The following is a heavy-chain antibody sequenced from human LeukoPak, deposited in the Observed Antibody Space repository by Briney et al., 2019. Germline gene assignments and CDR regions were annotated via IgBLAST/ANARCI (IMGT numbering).Heavy chain of an antibody. J-gene: IGHJ6*03. V-gene: IGHV3-33*06. D-gene: IGHD6-13*01. Sequence: GRSLRLSCAASGFTFSSYGMHWVRQAPGKGLEWVAVIWYDGSNKYYADSVKGRFTISRDNSKNTLYLQMNSLRDEDTAVYYCAKDGGSGYSSSWYYYYYYMDVWGKGTTVTVSS. CDR2: IWYDGSNK. CDR1: GFTFSSYG. CDR3: AKDGGSGYSSSWYYYYYYMDV.